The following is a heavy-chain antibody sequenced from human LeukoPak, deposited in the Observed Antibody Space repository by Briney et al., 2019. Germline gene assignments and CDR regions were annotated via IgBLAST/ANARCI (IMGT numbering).Heavy chain of an antibody. CDR2: ISGSGGSR. V-gene: IGHV3-23*01. J-gene: IGHJ6*03. CDR1: GCTFSSYA. CDR3: AKGGRGFQGRGYYPFASNYYDYMDV. Sequence: SGGSLRLSCAASGCTFSSYAMSWVRQAPGKGLEWVSAISGSGGSRYYADSVKGRFTSSRDNSKNTLYLQMNSLRAEDTAVYYCAKGGRGFQGRGYYPFASNYYDYMDVWGKGTTVTVSS. D-gene: IGHD3-22*01.